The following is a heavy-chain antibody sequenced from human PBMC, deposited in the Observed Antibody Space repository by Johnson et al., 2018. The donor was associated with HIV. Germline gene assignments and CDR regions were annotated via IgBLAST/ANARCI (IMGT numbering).Heavy chain of an antibody. D-gene: IGHD6-19*01. CDR3: AKDVHSSGWYAFDI. CDR2: MSFDGSTK. Sequence: QVQLVESGGGVVQPGRSLRLSCAASGFSFSSYAMHWVRQAPGTGLAWVALMSFDGSTKYYADSVKGRFTISRDNSKTTLYLQMNSLRAEDTAVYYCAKDVHSSGWYAFDIWGQGTMVTVSS. J-gene: IGHJ3*02. CDR1: GFSFSSYA. V-gene: IGHV3-30*04.